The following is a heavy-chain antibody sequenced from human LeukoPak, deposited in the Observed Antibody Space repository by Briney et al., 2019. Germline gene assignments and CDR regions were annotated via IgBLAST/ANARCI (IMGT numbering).Heavy chain of an antibody. CDR2: FFLKGST. J-gene: IGHJ4*02. CDR1: GYSITSAYY. CDR3: ARVARCTSCFDVDY. D-gene: IGHD2-2*01. V-gene: IGHV4-38-2*02. Sequence: SETLSLTCTVAGYSITSAYYWGWIRQTPGKGLEWFGSFFLKGSTYYNPSLKSRVTISVDTSKNQFSLTLSSVTAADTAVYYCARVARCTSCFDVDYWGQGTLVTVSS.